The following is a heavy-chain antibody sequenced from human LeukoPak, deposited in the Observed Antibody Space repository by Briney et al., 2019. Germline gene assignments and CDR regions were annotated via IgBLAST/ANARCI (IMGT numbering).Heavy chain of an antibody. CDR1: GYTFTGYY. V-gene: IGHV1-2*02. Sequence: VASVQVSCKASGYTFTGYYMHWVRQAPGEGLEWMGWINPNSGGTNYAQKFQGRVTMTRDTSISTAYMELSRLRSDDTAVYYCARGHNYGDYAYFQHWGQGTLVTVSS. CDR3: ARGHNYGDYAYFQH. J-gene: IGHJ1*01. D-gene: IGHD4-17*01. CDR2: INPNSGGT.